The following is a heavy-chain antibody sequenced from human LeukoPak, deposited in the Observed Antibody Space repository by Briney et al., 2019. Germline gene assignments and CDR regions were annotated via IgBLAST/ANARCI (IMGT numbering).Heavy chain of an antibody. J-gene: IGHJ4*02. D-gene: IGHD6-19*01. CDR3: ARDRGYSSGRGKDY. Sequence: PGGSMRLSWAASGFTFSSYGMHWGRQAPGKVLEWGAVIWYDGSNKYYADSVKGRFTISRDNSKNTLYLHMNSLRAEDRAVYYCARDRGYSSGRGKDYWGQGTLVTVSS. CDR2: IWYDGSNK. V-gene: IGHV3-33*01. CDR1: GFTFSSYG.